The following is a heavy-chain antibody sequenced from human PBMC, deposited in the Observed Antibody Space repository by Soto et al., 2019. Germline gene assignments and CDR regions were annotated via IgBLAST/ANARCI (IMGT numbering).Heavy chain of an antibody. CDR3: AKGTTYDFWSGPSY. V-gene: IGHV3-9*01. CDR1: GFTFDDYA. Sequence: PGGSLRLSCAASGFTFDDYAMHWVRQAPGKGLEWVSGISWNSGNIGYADSVKGRFTISRDNAKNSLYLQMNSLRAEDTALYYCAKGTTYDFWSGPSYWGQGA. J-gene: IGHJ4*02. CDR2: ISWNSGNI. D-gene: IGHD3-3*01.